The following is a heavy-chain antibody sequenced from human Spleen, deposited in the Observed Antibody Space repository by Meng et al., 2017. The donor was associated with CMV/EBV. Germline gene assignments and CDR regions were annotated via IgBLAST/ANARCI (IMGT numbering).Heavy chain of an antibody. CDR3: SRVVWNDRIYYGMDV. V-gene: IGHV4-30-4*08. CDR1: GGSISSGNYY. Sequence: SLCLSCTVSGGSISSGNYYWSWSRQPPGKGLEWIGYIYFTGTTYYNPSLRSRVTISVNRSRNQFSLKLSSLTAGDTAVYYCSRVVWNDRIYYGMDVWGQGTTVTVSS. D-gene: IGHD1-1*01. J-gene: IGHJ6*02. CDR2: IYFTGTT.